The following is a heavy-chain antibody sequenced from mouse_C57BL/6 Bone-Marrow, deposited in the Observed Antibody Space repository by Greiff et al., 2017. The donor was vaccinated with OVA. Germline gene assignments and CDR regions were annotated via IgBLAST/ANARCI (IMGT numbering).Heavy chain of an antibody. Sequence: EVQLVESGGDLVKPGGSLKLSCAASGFTFSSYGMSWVRQTPDKRLEWVATISSGGSYTYYPDSVKGRFTISRDNATNTLYLQMSSLKSEDTAMYCCATNWADWYFDVWGTGTTVTVSS. V-gene: IGHV5-6*01. CDR3: ATNWADWYFDV. D-gene: IGHD4-1*01. J-gene: IGHJ1*03. CDR2: ISSGGSYT. CDR1: GFTFSSYG.